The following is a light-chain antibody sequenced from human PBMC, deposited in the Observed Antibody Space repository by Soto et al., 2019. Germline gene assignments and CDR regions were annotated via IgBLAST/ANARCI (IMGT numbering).Light chain of an antibody. V-gene: IGKV1-39*01. CDR2: NAS. CDR1: QSVFNH. Sequence: DVQMTQSPSSLSASVGDSVTITCRASQSVFNHLSWFQQRPGKGPKLLIYNASSLHAGVPSSFSGSGYGTDVTLTISTVQPEDSAIYYCHQSSSTPLTFGGGTRVELK. CDR3: HQSSSTPLT. J-gene: IGKJ4*01.